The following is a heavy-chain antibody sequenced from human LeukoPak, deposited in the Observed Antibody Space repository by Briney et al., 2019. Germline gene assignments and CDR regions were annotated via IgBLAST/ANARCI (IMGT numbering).Heavy chain of an antibody. CDR3: ARDQLGSSTVYYFDY. D-gene: IGHD6-13*01. CDR1: GFTFSTYT. CDR2: ASSSSSYI. J-gene: IGHJ4*02. V-gene: IGHV3-21*01. Sequence: GSLRLSCAASGFTFSTYTMNWVRQAPGKGLEWVSSASSSSSYIYYADSVKGRFTISRDNAKNSLSLQMNSLRAEDTAVYYCARDQLGSSTVYYFDYWGQGTLVTVSS.